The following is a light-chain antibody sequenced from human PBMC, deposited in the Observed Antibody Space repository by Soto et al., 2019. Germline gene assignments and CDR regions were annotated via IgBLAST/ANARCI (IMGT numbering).Light chain of an antibody. V-gene: IGLV2-23*01. Sequence: QSALTQPASVSGSPGQSITISCTGTSSDVGSYKFVSWYQQHPGKAPKFIIYEGSKRPSGLSNCFSGSKSGNTASLTISGLQAEDEDDYYCCSYAGGNTMVFGGGTKLTVL. J-gene: IGLJ3*02. CDR1: SSDVGSYKF. CDR2: EGS. CDR3: CSYAGGNTMV.